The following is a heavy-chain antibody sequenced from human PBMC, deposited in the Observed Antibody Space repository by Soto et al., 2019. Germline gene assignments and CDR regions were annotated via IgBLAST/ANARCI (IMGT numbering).Heavy chain of an antibody. CDR2: IRSDGTAT. Sequence: EVQLVESGGGLVQPGGSLRLSCAASGFTFSSYWMHWVRQDPLKGLVWVSSIRSDGTATQYADSVKGRFTVSRDNAKNAVYLQMNSLRAEDTAVYYCAKDRSWGKCDYWGQGTLVTVSS. V-gene: IGHV3-74*03. CDR1: GFTFSSYW. CDR3: AKDRSWGKCDY. J-gene: IGHJ4*02. D-gene: IGHD3-16*01.